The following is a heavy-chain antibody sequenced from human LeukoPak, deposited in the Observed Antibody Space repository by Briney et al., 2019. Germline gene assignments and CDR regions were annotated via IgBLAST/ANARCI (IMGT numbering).Heavy chain of an antibody. Sequence: GGSLRLSCAVSRFSFSAYDMNWVRQAPGKGLEWVSTITDKGANTYYADSVKGRFTISRDNAKNSLYLQMNSLRAEDTAVYYCARGGDSGSYGGFDYWGQGTLVTVSS. J-gene: IGHJ4*02. V-gene: IGHV3-21*01. CDR3: ARGGDSGSYGGFDY. D-gene: IGHD1-26*01. CDR1: RFSFSAYD. CDR2: ITDKGANT.